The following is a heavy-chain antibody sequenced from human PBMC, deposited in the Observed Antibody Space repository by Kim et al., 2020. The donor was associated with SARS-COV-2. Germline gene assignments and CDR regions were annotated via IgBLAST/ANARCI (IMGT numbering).Heavy chain of an antibody. Sequence: ADSVKGRFTISRDNSKNTLYLQMSSLRAEDTAVYYCVKGSSSSWWGAGARWGQGTLVTVSS. CDR3: VKGSSSSWWGAGAR. D-gene: IGHD6-13*01. V-gene: IGHV3-64D*06. J-gene: IGHJ4*02.